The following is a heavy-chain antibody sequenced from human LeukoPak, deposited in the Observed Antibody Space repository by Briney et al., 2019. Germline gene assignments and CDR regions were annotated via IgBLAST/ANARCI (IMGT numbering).Heavy chain of an antibody. V-gene: IGHV1-2*02. D-gene: IGHD5-24*01. CDR3: ARVDWLQLIPFDY. CDR2: INPNSGGT. Sequence: ASVKVSCKASGYTFTSYYMHWVRQAPGQGLEWMGWINPNSGGTSYAQKFQGRVTMTTDTSISTAYMELSSLRSDDTAVYYCARVDWLQLIPFDYWGQGTLVTVSS. CDR1: GYTFTSYY. J-gene: IGHJ4*02.